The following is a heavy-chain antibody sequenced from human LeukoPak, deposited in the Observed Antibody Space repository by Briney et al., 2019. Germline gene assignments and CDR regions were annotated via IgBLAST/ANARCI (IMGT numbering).Heavy chain of an antibody. CDR2: ISAYNGNT. J-gene: IGHJ3*02. Sequence: ASVKVSCKASGYTFTSYGISWVRQAPGQGLEWMGWISAYNGNTNYAQKLQGRVTMTTDTSTSTAYMELRSLRSDDTAVYYCARDYRDIVVVPAAMVAFDIWGQGTMVTVSS. CDR1: GYTFTSYG. CDR3: ARDYRDIVVVPAAMVAFDI. D-gene: IGHD2-2*01. V-gene: IGHV1-18*01.